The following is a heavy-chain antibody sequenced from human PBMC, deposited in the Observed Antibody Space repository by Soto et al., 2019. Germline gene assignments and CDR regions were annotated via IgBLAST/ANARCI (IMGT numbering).Heavy chain of an antibody. CDR3: VGYGSGSYYAYYFDY. CDR1: VVSICNHY. CDR2: IYYSGST. V-gene: IGHV4-59*08. J-gene: IGHJ4*02. D-gene: IGHD3-10*01. Sequence: PSDTLSLTCPVSVVSICNHYWSWIRQPPGSGLEWIGYIYYSGSTNYNPPLKSRVTISVDTSKNQFSLKLSSVTAAYTAVYYCVGYGSGSYYAYYFDYWGQGTLVTVS.